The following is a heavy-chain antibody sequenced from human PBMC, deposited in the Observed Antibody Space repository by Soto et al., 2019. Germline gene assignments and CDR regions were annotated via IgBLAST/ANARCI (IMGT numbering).Heavy chain of an antibody. V-gene: IGHV2-5*02. CDR1: GFSLSTSGVG. Sequence: SGPTLVNPTQTLTLTCTFSGFSLSTSGVGVGWIRQPPGKALEWLALIYWDDDKRYSPSLKSRLTVTKDTSKNQVVLTMTNMDPVDTATYYCAHRLLNYGDYAGPPGFDDWGQGTLVTVSS. D-gene: IGHD4-17*01. CDR2: IYWDDDK. J-gene: IGHJ4*02. CDR3: AHRLLNYGDYAGPPGFDD.